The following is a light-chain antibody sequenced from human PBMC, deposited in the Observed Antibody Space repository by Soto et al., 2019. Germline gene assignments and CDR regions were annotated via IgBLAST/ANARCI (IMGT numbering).Light chain of an antibody. Sequence: PGERVTLSCRASQSVSSSYLTWYQQKPGQAPRLLIYGASTRATGIPARFSGSGSGTDFTLTISSLQPEDFAVYYCQQYNSWVTFGGGTKVDIK. CDR1: QSVSSSY. V-gene: IGKV3D-7*01. CDR2: GAS. J-gene: IGKJ4*01. CDR3: QQYNSWVT.